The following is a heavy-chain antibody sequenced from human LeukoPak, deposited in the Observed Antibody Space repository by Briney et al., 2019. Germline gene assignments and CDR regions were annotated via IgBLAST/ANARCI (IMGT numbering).Heavy chain of an antibody. V-gene: IGHV4-59*01. Sequence: PSETLSLTCTVSGGSISSYYWSWLRQPPGKGLEWIGYIYYSGSTNYNPSLKSRVTISVDTSKNQFSLKLSSVTAADTAVYYCARDHGTVDWFDPWGQGTLVTVSS. CDR1: GGSISSYY. CDR3: ARDHGTVDWFDP. D-gene: IGHD4-23*01. J-gene: IGHJ5*02. CDR2: IYYSGST.